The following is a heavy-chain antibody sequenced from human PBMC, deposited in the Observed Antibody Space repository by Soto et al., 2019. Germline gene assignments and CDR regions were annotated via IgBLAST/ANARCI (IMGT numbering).Heavy chain of an antibody. J-gene: IGHJ6*02. CDR1: GSTFSSYA. CDR3: ARDLGITIFGVVNGMDV. Sequence: GGSLRLSCAASGSTFSSYAMHWVRQAPGKGLEWVAVISYDGSNKYYADSVKGRFTISRDNSKNTLYLQMNSLRAEDTAVYYCARDLGITIFGVVNGMDVWGQGTTVTVSS. V-gene: IGHV3-30-3*01. CDR2: ISYDGSNK. D-gene: IGHD3-3*01.